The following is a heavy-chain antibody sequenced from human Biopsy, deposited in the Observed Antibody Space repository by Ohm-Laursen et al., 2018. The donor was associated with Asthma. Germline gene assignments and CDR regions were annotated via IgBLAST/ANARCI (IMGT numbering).Heavy chain of an antibody. CDR3: ARGPNYHGSGRAPIGMDV. CDR1: GGSISGFY. J-gene: IGHJ6*02. Sequence: SQTLSLTCLVSGGSISGFYWSWIRQPPGKGLEWLGYIYYTGSDNYNPSLKSRVTISVDTSKNQFSLRLNSVTAAETAVYYCARGPNYHGSGRAPIGMDVWGQGTTVTVSS. CDR2: IYYTGSD. D-gene: IGHD3-10*01. V-gene: IGHV4-59*01.